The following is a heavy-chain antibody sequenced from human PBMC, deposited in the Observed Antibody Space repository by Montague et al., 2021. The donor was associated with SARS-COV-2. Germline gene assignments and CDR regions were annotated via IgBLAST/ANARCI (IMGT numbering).Heavy chain of an antibody. Sequence: SLRLSCAASGFTLSTYDMHWVRQAPGKGLEWVATIWSDGTHKYYGDSVKGRFSISRDISQNTLFLQLISPRAEDTAVYYCVIEVASRWYGGVPDSHKCFDPWGQGALVTVSS. CDR1: GFTLSTYD. D-gene: IGHD6-13*01. CDR2: IWSDGTHK. CDR3: VIEVASRWYGGVPDSHKCFDP. J-gene: IGHJ5*02. V-gene: IGHV3-33*03.